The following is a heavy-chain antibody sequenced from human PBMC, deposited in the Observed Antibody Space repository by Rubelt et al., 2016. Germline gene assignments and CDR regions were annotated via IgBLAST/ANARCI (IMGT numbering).Heavy chain of an antibody. CDR2: IIPIYGTT. V-gene: IGHV1-69*01. Sequence: QVQLVQSGAEVRKPGSSVKVSCKVSGDSLSNYAISWVRQAPGQGLEWMGGIIPIYGTTNYAQKFQGRVTVTADESTSTAYVELGSLKSEDTAVYYCAREGDGYNFGYWGQGTLVTVSS. CDR1: GDSLSNYA. D-gene: IGHD5-24*01. CDR3: AREGDGYNFGY. J-gene: IGHJ4*02.